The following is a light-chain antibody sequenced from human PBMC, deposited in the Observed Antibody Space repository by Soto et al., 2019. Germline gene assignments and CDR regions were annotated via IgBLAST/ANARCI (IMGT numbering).Light chain of an antibody. Sequence: ESVLTQSPGTLSLSPGERATLSCRASQSFISYLAWYQQKPGQSPRLLIYDASNRATGIPARFSGSGSGTDFTLTITSLQSEDFATYYCQQAYSLITFGQGTRLEIK. J-gene: IGKJ5*01. CDR2: DAS. CDR3: QQAYSLIT. CDR1: QSFISY. V-gene: IGKV3-11*01.